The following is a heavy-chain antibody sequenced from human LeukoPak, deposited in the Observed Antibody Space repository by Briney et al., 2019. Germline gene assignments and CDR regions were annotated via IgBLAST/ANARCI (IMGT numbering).Heavy chain of an antibody. J-gene: IGHJ3*02. CDR1: GFTFSSYW. CDR2: IKQDGSEK. Sequence: GGSLRLSCAASGFTFSSYWMSWVRQAPGKGLEWVANIKQDGSEKYYVDSVKGRFTISRDNAKNSLYLQMNSLRAEDTAVYHCARVPNEAGLDAFDIWGQGTMVTVSS. V-gene: IGHV3-7*01. CDR3: ARVPNEAGLDAFDI. D-gene: IGHD2-8*01.